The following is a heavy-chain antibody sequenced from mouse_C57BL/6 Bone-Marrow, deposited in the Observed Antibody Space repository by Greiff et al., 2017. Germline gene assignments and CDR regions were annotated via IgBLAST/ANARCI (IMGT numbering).Heavy chain of an antibody. J-gene: IGHJ4*01. V-gene: IGHV1-61*01. D-gene: IGHD3-3*01. Sequence: VQLQQPGAELVRPGSSVKLSCKASGYTFTSYWMDWVKQRPGQGLEWIGNIYPSDSETHYNQKFKDKATLTVDKSSSTAYMQLSSLTSEDSAVYYDARWRGARGLYARDYWGQGTSVTVSS. CDR3: ARWRGARGLYARDY. CDR1: GYTFTSYW. CDR2: IYPSDSET.